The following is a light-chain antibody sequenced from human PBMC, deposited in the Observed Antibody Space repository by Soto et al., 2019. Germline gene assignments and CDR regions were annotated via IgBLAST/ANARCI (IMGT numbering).Light chain of an antibody. V-gene: IGKV3-15*01. CDR2: GAS. Sequence: EVVMTQSPATLSLSPGERASLSCRDSRSLSGNLAWYQQKPGQAPRLLIYGASTRATGIAARFSGSGSATEFTLTISSLQSEDFAVYYCQQYNDWPPWTFGLGTKVEIK. CDR1: RSLSGN. CDR3: QQYNDWPPWT. J-gene: IGKJ1*01.